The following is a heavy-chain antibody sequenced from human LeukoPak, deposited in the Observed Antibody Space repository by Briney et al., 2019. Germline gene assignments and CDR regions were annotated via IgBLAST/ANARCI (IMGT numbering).Heavy chain of an antibody. CDR3: ARDRWEDEYGDYAY. Sequence: GGTLRLSCAVSGFTFSSYSTNWVRQAPGKGLEWVSSISSSSSYIYSADSVKGRLTISRDNAKSSLYLQMNSLRVEDTAVYYCARDRWEDEYGDYAYWGQGTLVTVSS. CDR2: ISSSSSYI. J-gene: IGHJ4*02. D-gene: IGHD4-17*01. CDR1: GFTFSSYS. V-gene: IGHV3-21*01.